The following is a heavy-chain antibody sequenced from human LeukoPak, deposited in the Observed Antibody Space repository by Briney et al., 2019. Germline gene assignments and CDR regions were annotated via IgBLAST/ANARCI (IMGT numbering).Heavy chain of an antibody. Sequence: GGSLRLSCAASGFTFDDYAMHWVRHAPGKGLEWVSGISWNSGSIGYADSVKGRFTISRDNAKNSLYLQINSLRAEDMALYYCAKDSGYDDFYYFDYWGQGTLVTVSS. CDR2: ISWNSGSI. J-gene: IGHJ4*02. CDR3: AKDSGYDDFYYFDY. V-gene: IGHV3-9*03. CDR1: GFTFDDYA. D-gene: IGHD4-17*01.